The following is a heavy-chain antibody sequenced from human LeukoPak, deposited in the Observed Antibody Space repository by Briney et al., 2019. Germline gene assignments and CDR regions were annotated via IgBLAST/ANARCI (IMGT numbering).Heavy chain of an antibody. V-gene: IGHV3-48*01. Sequence: GGSLRLSCAASGFTFGAYSMNWVRQAPGKGLEWISYIGISSGNTKYADSVKGRFTISGDKAKNSLYLQMNSLRVEDMAVYYCARDYKYAFDNWGQGTLVTVSS. CDR3: ARDYKYAFDN. CDR1: GFTFGAYS. CDR2: IGISSGNT. J-gene: IGHJ4*02. D-gene: IGHD5-24*01.